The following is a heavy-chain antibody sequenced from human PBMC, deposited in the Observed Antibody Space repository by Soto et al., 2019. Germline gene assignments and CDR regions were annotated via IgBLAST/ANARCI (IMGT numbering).Heavy chain of an antibody. J-gene: IGHJ4*02. CDR2: INPASQLR. Sequence: QVQLLQSGTEVKRPGSSVKVSCRASGVSFNSYGFAWVRQAPGRGLEWVGKINPASQLRNYQQSLQGRVTITADTSTRTTYMELSGLTSEDTAVYYCARMKLARLDHWRQGTRVTVS. CDR1: GVSFNSYG. V-gene: IGHV1-69*09. CDR3: ARMKLARLDH.